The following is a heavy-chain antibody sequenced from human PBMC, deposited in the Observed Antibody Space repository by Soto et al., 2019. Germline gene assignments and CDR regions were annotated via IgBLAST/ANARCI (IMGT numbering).Heavy chain of an antibody. CDR3: ARDGGYYGSGSYYDWFDP. Sequence: ASVKVSCKASGYTFTGYYMHWVRQAPGQGLEWMGIINPSGGSTSYAQKFQGRVTMTRDTSTSTVYMELSSLRSEDTAVYYCARDGGYYGSGSYYDWFDPWGQGTLVTVSS. D-gene: IGHD3-10*01. CDR1: GYTFTGYY. J-gene: IGHJ5*02. V-gene: IGHV1-46*01. CDR2: INPSGGST.